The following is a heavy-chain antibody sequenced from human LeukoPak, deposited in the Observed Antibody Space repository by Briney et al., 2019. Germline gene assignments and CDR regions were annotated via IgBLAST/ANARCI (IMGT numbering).Heavy chain of an antibody. D-gene: IGHD2-15*01. Sequence: GESLKISCKGSGYSLSNDWIGWVRQMPGKGREWMGIIYPGDSDTRYSPSFQGQVTISADKSISTAYLQWSSLEASDTAMYYCARRGCNGGSCYGYWGQGTLVTVSS. CDR2: IYPGDSDT. V-gene: IGHV5-51*01. CDR1: GYSLSNDW. J-gene: IGHJ4*02. CDR3: ARRGCNGGSCYGY.